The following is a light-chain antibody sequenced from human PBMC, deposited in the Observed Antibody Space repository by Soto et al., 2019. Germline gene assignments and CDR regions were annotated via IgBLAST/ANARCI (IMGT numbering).Light chain of an antibody. CDR3: QQYQDWPTT. CDR2: GAS. CDR1: ESIGSN. V-gene: IGKV3-15*01. J-gene: IGKJ1*01. Sequence: IVMTQSPAALSVSPGESATLSCRPSESIGSNLAWYQQIPGQAPRLLIYGASTRATGIPARFSGSGSGTEFTLIISSLQSEDFVLYYCQQYQDWPTTFGQGTKVEIK.